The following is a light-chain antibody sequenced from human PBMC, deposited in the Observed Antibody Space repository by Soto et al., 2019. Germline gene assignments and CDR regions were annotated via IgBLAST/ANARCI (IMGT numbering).Light chain of an antibody. CDR1: SSDVGAYNY. V-gene: IGLV2-14*03. CDR2: DVT. Sequence: QSVVAQAASVSWSPGKSITISCTGTSSDVGAYNYLSWYQQYPGKAPKLILYDVTHRPSGVSYRFSGSKSDNTASLTISGLQPEDEADYYCSSYTNSDTYFFGTGTKVTVL. J-gene: IGLJ1*01. CDR3: SSYTNSDTYF.